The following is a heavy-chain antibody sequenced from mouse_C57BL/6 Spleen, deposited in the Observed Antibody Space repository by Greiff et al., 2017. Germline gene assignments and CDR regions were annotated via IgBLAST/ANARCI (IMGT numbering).Heavy chain of an antibody. CDR3: ARDSITTVVARVYYFDY. V-gene: IGHV1-69*01. D-gene: IGHD1-1*01. J-gene: IGHJ2*01. CDR1: GYTFTSYW. CDR2: IDPSDSYT. Sequence: QVQLQQPGAELVMPGASVKLSCKASGYTFTSYWMHWVKQRPGQGLEWIGEIDPSDSYTNYNQKFKGKSTLTVDKSSSTAYMQLSSLTSEDSAVYYCARDSITTVVARVYYFDYWGQGTTLTVSS.